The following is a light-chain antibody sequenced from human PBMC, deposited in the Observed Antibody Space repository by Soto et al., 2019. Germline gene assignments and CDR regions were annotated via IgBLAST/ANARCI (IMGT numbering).Light chain of an antibody. V-gene: IGKV1-6*01. CDR3: LYDFKFPRT. CDR2: AAS. CDR1: QNIRND. J-gene: IGKJ1*01. Sequence: IQVTQSTPSLSASVGDRVTISCRASQNIRNDLGWYQQRVGRAPRLLIYAASSLDDGVPSRFSGSGSGTDFTLTISSLQPEDSATYYCLYDFKFPRTFAQGTKV.